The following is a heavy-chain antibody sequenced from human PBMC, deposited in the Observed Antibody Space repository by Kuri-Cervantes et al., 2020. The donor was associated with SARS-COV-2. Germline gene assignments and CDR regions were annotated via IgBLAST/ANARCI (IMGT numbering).Heavy chain of an antibody. Sequence: GSLRLSCAFYGESFSGYYCNWIRQSPGKGLEWIGEVNHRGSTNYNPSLKSRVTISVDTSSKQFSLHLSSVTAADTAVYYCARYEEFFDYWGQGTLVTVSS. CDR3: ARYEEFFDY. J-gene: IGHJ4*02. V-gene: IGHV4-34*01. D-gene: IGHD3-10*01. CDR2: VNHRGST. CDR1: GESFSGYY.